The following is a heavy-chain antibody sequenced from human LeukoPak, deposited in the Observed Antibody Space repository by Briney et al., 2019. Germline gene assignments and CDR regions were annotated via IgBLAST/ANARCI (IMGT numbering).Heavy chain of an antibody. J-gene: IGHJ3*02. D-gene: IGHD5-12*01. CDR3: ASPSGYDYILLDAFDI. V-gene: IGHV3-23*01. CDR2: ISGSGGST. CDR1: GFTFSSYA. Sequence: GGSLRLSCGASGFTFSSYAMSWGRQAPGEGLQWVSAISGSGGSTYYADSVKGRFAISRDNSKNTLYLQMNSLRAEDTAVYYCASPSGYDYILLDAFDIWGQGTMVTVSS.